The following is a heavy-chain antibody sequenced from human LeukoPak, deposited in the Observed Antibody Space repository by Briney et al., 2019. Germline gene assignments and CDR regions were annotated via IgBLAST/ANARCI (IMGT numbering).Heavy chain of an antibody. CDR1: GYTFTSYY. CDR3: ARDLALTTHIVDHDFWYAFDI. CDR2: INPSGGST. D-gene: IGHD3-3*01. V-gene: IGHV1-46*01. J-gene: IGHJ3*02. Sequence: ASVKVSCKASGYTFTSYYMHWVRQAPGQGLEWMGIINPSGGSTSYAQKFQGRVSMTSDTSTSTVYMELSSLRSEDTAVYYCARDLALTTHIVDHDFWYAFDIWGQGTMVTVSS.